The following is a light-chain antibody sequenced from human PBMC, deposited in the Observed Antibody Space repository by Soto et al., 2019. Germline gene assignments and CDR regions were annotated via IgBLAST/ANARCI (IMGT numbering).Light chain of an antibody. CDR2: EVS. CDR1: SSNIGAGYD. CDR3: SSYTSTSTLYV. V-gene: IGLV1-40*01. Sequence: QSVLTQPPSVSGAPGQRVTISCTGSSSNIGAGYDVHWYQQLPGTAPKLVISEVSNRPSGISGRFSGSKSGNAASLTISGLQAEDEATYYCSSYTSTSTLYVFGPGTKLTVL. J-gene: IGLJ1*01.